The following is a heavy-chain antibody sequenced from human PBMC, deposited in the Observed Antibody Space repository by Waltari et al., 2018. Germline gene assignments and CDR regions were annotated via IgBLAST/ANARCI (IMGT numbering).Heavy chain of an antibody. J-gene: IGHJ3*01. CDR2: ISTSSSTI. CDR3: ASLNWYFDL. D-gene: IGHD1-7*01. CDR1: GFTFPNYN. V-gene: IGHV3-48*01. Sequence: EVQLVESGGGLVQPGGSLRLSCAASGFTFPNYNMNWVRQAPVKGLEWVSQISTSSSTIYYADSVKGRFTISRDNAKNSLYMQMNSRRAEDTAVYYCASLNWYFDLWGQGTMVTVSS.